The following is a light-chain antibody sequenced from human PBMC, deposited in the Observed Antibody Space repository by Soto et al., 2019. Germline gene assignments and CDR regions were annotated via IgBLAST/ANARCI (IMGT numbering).Light chain of an antibody. J-gene: IGKJ5*01. V-gene: IGKV3-20*01. CDR2: YPS. CDR3: QQYHNWPIT. Sequence: EIVLTQSPGTLSLSPGERASLSCRASQSVSSNYLAWFQQKPGQAPRLLSSYPSSRATGIPDRFSGSGSGTEFTLTISSLQSEDFAVYYCQQYHNWPITFGQGTRLEIK. CDR1: QSVSSNY.